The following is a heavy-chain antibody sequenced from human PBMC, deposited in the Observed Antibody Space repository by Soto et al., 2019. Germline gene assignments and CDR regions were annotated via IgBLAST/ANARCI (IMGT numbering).Heavy chain of an antibody. J-gene: IGHJ4*02. V-gene: IGHV3-23*01. D-gene: IGHD6-19*01. CDR3: GSYSSGVFFLVHDY. CDR2: ISGSGGST. Sequence: EVQLLESGGGLVQPGGSLRLSCAASGFTFSSYAMSWVRQAPGKGLEWVSAISGSGGSTYYADSVKGRFTISRDNSKNTLYLQMNSLRAEDTAVYYCGSYSSGVFFLVHDYWGQGTLVTVSS. CDR1: GFTFSSYA.